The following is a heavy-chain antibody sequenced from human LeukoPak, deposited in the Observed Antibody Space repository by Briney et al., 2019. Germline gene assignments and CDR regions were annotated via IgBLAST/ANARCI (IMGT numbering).Heavy chain of an antibody. Sequence: GGSLRLSCAASGFTFSSYSMNWARQAPGKGLEWVSSISSSSSYIYYADSVKGRFTISRDNAKNSLYLQMNSLRAEDTAVYYCARGGGYSSSPTGDYWGQGTLVTVSS. CDR1: GFTFSSYS. D-gene: IGHD6-6*01. J-gene: IGHJ4*02. V-gene: IGHV3-21*01. CDR2: ISSSSSYI. CDR3: ARGGGYSSSPTGDY.